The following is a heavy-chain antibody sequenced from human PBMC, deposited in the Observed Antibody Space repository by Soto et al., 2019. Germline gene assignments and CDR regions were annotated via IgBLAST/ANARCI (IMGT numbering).Heavy chain of an antibody. CDR3: ARAPYYYDSSGYYYSGYYYGMEV. V-gene: IGHV4-59*01. Sequence: SETLSLTCTVSGGSISSYYWSWIRQPPGKGLEWIGYIYYSGSTNYNPSLKSRVTISVDTSKNQFSLKLSSVTAADTAVYYCARAPYYYDSSGYYYSGYYYGMEVWGQGTTVTVSS. CDR2: IYYSGST. CDR1: GGSISSYY. J-gene: IGHJ6*02. D-gene: IGHD3-22*01.